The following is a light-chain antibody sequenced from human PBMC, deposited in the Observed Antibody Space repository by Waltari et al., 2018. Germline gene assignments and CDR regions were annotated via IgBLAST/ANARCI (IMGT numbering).Light chain of an antibody. CDR2: DAS. Sequence: EIVLTQSPATLSLSPGERATLSCRASQSVSSYLAWYQQKPGQAPRLLIYDASNRATGLPARDSGSGSGTDFTLTISSLEPEDFAVYYCQQRSNWPLLTFGGGTKVEIK. J-gene: IGKJ4*01. CDR1: QSVSSY. V-gene: IGKV3-11*01. CDR3: QQRSNWPLLT.